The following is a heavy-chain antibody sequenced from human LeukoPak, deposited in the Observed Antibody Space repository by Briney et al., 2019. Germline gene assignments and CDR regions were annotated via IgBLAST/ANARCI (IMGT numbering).Heavy chain of an antibody. J-gene: IGHJ3*02. Sequence: GGSLRLSCAASGFTFSDYYMSWIRQAPGKGLEWVSYISSSGSTIYYADSVKGRFTISRDNAKNSLYLQMNSLRAEDTAVYYCAKLEIVVNNAFDIWGQGTMVTVSS. CDR2: ISSSGSTI. CDR3: AKLEIVVNNAFDI. CDR1: GFTFSDYY. V-gene: IGHV3-11*01. D-gene: IGHD5-12*01.